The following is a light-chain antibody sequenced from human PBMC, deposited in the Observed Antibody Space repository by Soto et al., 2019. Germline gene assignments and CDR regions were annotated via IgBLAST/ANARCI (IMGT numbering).Light chain of an antibody. CDR2: EAS. V-gene: IGKV1-5*03. CDR3: QQYNTFLM. Sequence: DIQITQSPTTLCASVCSRVTMTFWASHSLIKWLAWYQQKPGKAPKLLIYEASTLQSGVPSRFSGSGSGTEFTLTIRSLQPDDSATYNCQQYNTFLMLGGGTKVDIK. CDR1: HSLIKW. J-gene: IGKJ4*02.